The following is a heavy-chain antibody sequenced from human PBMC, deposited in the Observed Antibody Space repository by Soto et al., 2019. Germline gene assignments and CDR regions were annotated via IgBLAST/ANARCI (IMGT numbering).Heavy chain of an antibody. V-gene: IGHV3-23*01. CDR3: ARGVTTIVAVGSWFDH. CDR2: ISGSGRTT. J-gene: IGHJ5*02. CDR1: GFTFNSYA. Sequence: GVSLRLSCAVSGFTFNSYAMNWVRQAPGKGLEWVSSISGSGRTTYYADAVKGRFTISRDNSKNTLFLQMNSLRSEDTAVYYFARGVTTIVAVGSWFDHWDQGTLGPVSS. D-gene: IGHD5-12*01.